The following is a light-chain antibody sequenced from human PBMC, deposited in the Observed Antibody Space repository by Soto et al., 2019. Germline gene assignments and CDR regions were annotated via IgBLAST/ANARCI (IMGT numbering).Light chain of an antibody. Sequence: QSVLTQPRSVSGSPGQSVTISCSGITSDVGTFNYVSWYRQHPGKAPKLMIYDVSRRPSGVPDRFSGSKSGNTASLTISGLQAEDEADYYCCSYGDTFTRVVFGGGTKLTVL. CDR2: DVS. CDR1: TSDVGTFNY. CDR3: CSYGDTFTRVV. J-gene: IGLJ2*01. V-gene: IGLV2-11*01.